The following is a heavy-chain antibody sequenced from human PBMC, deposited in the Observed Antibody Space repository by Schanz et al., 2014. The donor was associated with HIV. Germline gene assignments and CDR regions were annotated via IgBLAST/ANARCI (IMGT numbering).Heavy chain of an antibody. V-gene: IGHV1-69*12. CDR2: IIPFFGTA. CDR1: GGTFTNYA. J-gene: IGHJ2*01. Sequence: QVQLVQSGAEVKKPGSSVMVSCKTSGGTFTNYAISWVRQAPGQGLQWMGGIIPFFGTANYAQTLQGRLTITADESMGTAYMDLTSLRYEDTALYYCAASMYNGSYGTHYYFDLWGRGTLVTVSS. D-gene: IGHD1-26*01. CDR3: AASMYNGSYGTHYYFDL.